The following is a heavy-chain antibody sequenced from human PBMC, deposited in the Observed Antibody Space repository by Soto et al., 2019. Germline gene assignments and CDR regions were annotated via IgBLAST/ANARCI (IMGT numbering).Heavy chain of an antibody. Sequence: QVQLVQSGAEVKKPGASVKVSCKASGYTFTSYGISWVRQAPGQGLEWMGWISAYNGNTDYAQKPQGRVTMTTDTSKSTAYMELRSLRSDDTAVYYCASYHLNSYYYGMDVWGQGTTVTVSS. CDR2: ISAYNGNT. CDR3: ASYHLNSYYYGMDV. V-gene: IGHV1-18*01. J-gene: IGHJ6*02. CDR1: GYTFTSYG.